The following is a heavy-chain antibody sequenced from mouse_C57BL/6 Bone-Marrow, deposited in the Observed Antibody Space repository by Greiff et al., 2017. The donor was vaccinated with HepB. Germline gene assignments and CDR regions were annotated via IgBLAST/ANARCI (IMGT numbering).Heavy chain of an antibody. V-gene: IGHV1-81*01. CDR3: ARGRTLQAY. CDR2: IYPRSGNT. Sequence: VQLMESGAELARPGASVKLSCKASGYTFTSYGISWVKQRTGQGLEWIGEIYPRSGNTYYNEKFKGKATLTADKSSSTAYMELRSLTSEDSAVYFCARGRTLQAYWGQGTLVTVSA. D-gene: IGHD2-1*01. J-gene: IGHJ3*01. CDR1: GYTFTSYG.